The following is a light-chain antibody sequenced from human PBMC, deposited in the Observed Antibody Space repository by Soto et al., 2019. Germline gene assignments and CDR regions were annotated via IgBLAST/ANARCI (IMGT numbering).Light chain of an antibody. CDR3: HQRQSWPRT. CDR2: LTS. Sequence: EIVLTQSPATLSAFPGDRVTLSCRASQALNTRLAWYQHKPGQAPRLLIYLTSNRAAGVPARFSAWGSETDFTLTISDVEAEDFEVYYCHQRQSWPRTFGQGTKVDIK. J-gene: IGKJ1*01. CDR1: QALNTR. V-gene: IGKV3D-11*01.